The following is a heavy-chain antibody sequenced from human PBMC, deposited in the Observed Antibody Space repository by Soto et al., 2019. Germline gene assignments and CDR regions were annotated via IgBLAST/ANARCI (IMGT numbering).Heavy chain of an antibody. J-gene: IGHJ6*03. CDR2: ISGSGGST. CDR1: GFTFSSYA. V-gene: IGHV3-23*01. D-gene: IGHD2-15*01. Sequence: GGSLRLSCAASGFTFSSYAMSWVRQAPGKGLEWVSAISGSGGSTYYADSVKSRFTISRDNSKNTLYLQMNSLRAEDTAVYYCAKDRLGYCSGGSCYTIDYYYYYYTDVWGKGTTVTVSS. CDR3: AKDRLGYCSGGSCYTIDYYYYYYTDV.